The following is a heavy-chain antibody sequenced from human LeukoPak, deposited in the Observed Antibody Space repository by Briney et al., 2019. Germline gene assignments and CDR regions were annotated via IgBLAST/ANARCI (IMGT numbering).Heavy chain of an antibody. CDR3: AREDYYDSSGPYLDY. J-gene: IGHJ4*02. Sequence: ASVKVSCKASGYTFTSYGISWVRQAPGQGLEWMGWISAYNGNTNYAQKLQGRVTMTTDTSTSTAYMELRSLRSDDTAVYYRAREDYYDSSGPYLDYWGQGTLVTVSS. D-gene: IGHD3-22*01. CDR1: GYTFTSYG. CDR2: ISAYNGNT. V-gene: IGHV1-18*01.